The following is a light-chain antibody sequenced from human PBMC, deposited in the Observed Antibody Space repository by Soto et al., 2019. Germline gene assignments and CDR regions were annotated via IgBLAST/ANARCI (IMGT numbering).Light chain of an antibody. CDR3: QQYGSSGT. CDR1: QSVSNNY. Sequence: EILLTQSPFTLSLAPVEIATLSCRASQSVSNNYLAWYQQKPGQAPRLLIYGASNRATGIPDRFSGSGSGTDFTLTISRLEPEDFAVYYCQQYGSSGTFGQGTKVDIK. V-gene: IGKV3-20*01. J-gene: IGKJ1*01. CDR2: GAS.